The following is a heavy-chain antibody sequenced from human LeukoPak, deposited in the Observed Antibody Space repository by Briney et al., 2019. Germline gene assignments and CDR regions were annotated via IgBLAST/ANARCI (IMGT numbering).Heavy chain of an antibody. J-gene: IGHJ3*01. D-gene: IGHD1-26*01. Sequence: GSLRLSCAVSGFSFSTYGMTWVRQAPGKGLEWVSTFGAGRSTSYADSVKGRFTISRDNSRNTVYLEMNSLRAEDSAVYFCARNGVGTVGFRAFDVWGRGTMVTVSS. CDR3: ARNGVGTVGFRAFDV. CDR1: GFSFSTYG. V-gene: IGHV3-23*01. CDR2: FGAGRST.